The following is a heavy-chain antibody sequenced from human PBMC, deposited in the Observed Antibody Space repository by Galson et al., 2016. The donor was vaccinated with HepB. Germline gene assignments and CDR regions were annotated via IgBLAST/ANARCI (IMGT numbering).Heavy chain of an antibody. D-gene: IGHD1-14*01. CDR1: GGSFSGYY. Sequence: SETLSLTCAVYGGSFSGYYWSWIRQPPGKGLEWIGEINHIGSTSYNPPLKSRATISVDTSINHFSLYLTSVTAADTAVYFCARGPVGMAVFDYWGQGALVTVSS. V-gene: IGHV4-34*01. CDR2: INHIGST. CDR3: ARGPVGMAVFDY. J-gene: IGHJ4*02.